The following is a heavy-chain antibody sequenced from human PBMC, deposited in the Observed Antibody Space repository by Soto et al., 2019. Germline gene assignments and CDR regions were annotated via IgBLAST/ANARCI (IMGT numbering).Heavy chain of an antibody. CDR3: ARAPLLNDYGDYGAFDI. J-gene: IGHJ3*02. CDR1: GFTFSDYY. CDR2: ISSSGSTI. Sequence: PGGSLRLSCAASGFTFSDYYMSWIRQAPGKGLEWVSYISSSGSTIYYADSVKGRFTISRDNAKNSLYLQMNSLRAEDTAVYYCARAPLLNDYGDYGAFDIWGQGTMVTVSS. D-gene: IGHD4-17*01. V-gene: IGHV3-11*01.